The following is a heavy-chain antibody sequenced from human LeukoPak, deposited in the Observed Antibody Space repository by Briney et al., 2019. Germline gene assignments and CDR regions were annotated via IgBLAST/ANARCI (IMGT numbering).Heavy chain of an antibody. V-gene: IGHV3-53*01. CDR1: GFTVSSNY. D-gene: IGHD4-23*01. J-gene: IGHJ4*02. CDR3: ARGMEDTDYGGPTTRFFDY. Sequence: GGSLRLSCAASGFTVSSNYMSWVRQAPGKGLEWVSVIYSGGSTYYADSVKGRFTISRDNSKNTLYLQMNSLRAEDTAVYYCARGMEDTDYGGPTTRFFDYWGQGTLVTVSS. CDR2: IYSGGST.